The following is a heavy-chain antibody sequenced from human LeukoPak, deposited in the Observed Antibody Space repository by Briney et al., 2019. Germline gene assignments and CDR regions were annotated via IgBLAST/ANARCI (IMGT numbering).Heavy chain of an antibody. J-gene: IGHJ1*01. CDR1: GGSLNGYY. V-gene: IGHV4-34*01. CDR3: XRGXYGSGTYYQY. D-gene: IGHD3-10*01. Sequence: SETLSLTCGVYGGSLNGYYWTWIRQPPGKGLEWIGEINHSGSPNYIPSLKSRLTISVDTSKKQLSLKLSSVAAADTAVYYCXRGXYGSGTYYQYWGQGTLVTVSS. CDR2: INHSGSP.